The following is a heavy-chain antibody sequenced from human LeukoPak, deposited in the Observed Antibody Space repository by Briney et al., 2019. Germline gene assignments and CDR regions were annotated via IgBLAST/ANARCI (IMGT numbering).Heavy chain of an antibody. CDR2: INWNGGST. V-gene: IGHV3-20*01. CDR3: ARDGRELPLGYGMDV. D-gene: IGHD1-26*01. J-gene: IGHJ6*02. Sequence: PGRSLRLSCAASGFTFSSYGMSWVRQAPGKGLEWVSGINWNGGSTGYADSVKGRFTISRDNAKNSLYLQMNSLRAEDTALYHCARDGRELPLGYGMDVWGQGTTVTVSS. CDR1: GFTFSSYG.